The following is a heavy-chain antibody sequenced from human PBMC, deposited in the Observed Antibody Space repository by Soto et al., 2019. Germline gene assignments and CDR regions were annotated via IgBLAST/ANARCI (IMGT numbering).Heavy chain of an antibody. D-gene: IGHD3-22*01. J-gene: IGHJ3*02. CDR3: ASHLITMIVVVNNDAFDI. CDR2: ISGSGGST. Sequence: SLSLSCAASGFTFSSYAMSWVRQAPGKGLEWVSAISGSGGSTYYADSVKGRFTISRDNSKNTLYLQMNSLRAEDTAVYYCASHLITMIVVVNNDAFDIWGQGTMVTVSS. V-gene: IGHV3-23*01. CDR1: GFTFSSYA.